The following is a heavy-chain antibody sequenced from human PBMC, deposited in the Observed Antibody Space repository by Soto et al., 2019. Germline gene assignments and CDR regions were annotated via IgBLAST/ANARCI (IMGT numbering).Heavy chain of an antibody. Sequence: ASVKVSCKASGYTFTHYYIHWVRQAPGQGLEWMGIINPNGGVTTYAQKFRAGFTMTRDTSTSTVYMELSSLRSEDSAVYYCATSVNSAMAFDYWGQGXLVTV. J-gene: IGHJ4*02. CDR2: INPNGGVT. D-gene: IGHD5-18*01. CDR1: GYTFTHYY. V-gene: IGHV1-46*01. CDR3: ATSVNSAMAFDY.